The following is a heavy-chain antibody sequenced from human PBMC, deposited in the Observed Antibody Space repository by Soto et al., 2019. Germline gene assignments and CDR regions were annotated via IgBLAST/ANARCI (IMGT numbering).Heavy chain of an antibody. CDR3: AREPIVRGVAPVKFNY. Sequence: ASVKVSCKASGYTFTSYGISWVRQAPGQGLEWMGWISAYNGNTNYAQKLQGRVTMTTDTSTSTVYMELSGLRSEDTAVYYCAREPIVRGVAPVKFNYWGRGTPVT. V-gene: IGHV1-18*01. CDR2: ISAYNGNT. CDR1: GYTFTSYG. D-gene: IGHD2-8*02. J-gene: IGHJ4*02.